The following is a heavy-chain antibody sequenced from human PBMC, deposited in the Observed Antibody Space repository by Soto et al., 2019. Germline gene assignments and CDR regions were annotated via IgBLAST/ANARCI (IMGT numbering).Heavy chain of an antibody. J-gene: IGHJ6*02. D-gene: IGHD2-15*01. CDR3: ARMASFYCSGGSCYPTYGMDV. CDR2: ISSDGSNK. CDR1: GFTFSSYA. Sequence: HPGGSLRLSCAASGFTFSSYAMHWVRQAPGKGLEWVAVISSDGSNKYYADSVKGRFTISRDNSKNTLYLQMNSLRAEDTAVYYCARMASFYCSGGSCYPTYGMDVWGQGTTVTVSS. V-gene: IGHV3-30-3*01.